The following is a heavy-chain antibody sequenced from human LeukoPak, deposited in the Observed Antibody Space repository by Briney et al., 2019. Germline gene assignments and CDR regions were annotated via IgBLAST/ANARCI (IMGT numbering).Heavy chain of an antibody. D-gene: IGHD2-2*01. J-gene: IGHJ3*02. CDR3: AGPDIVVVPAARTNAFDI. V-gene: IGHV4-30-2*01. CDR1: GGSISSGGYY. CDR2: IYHSGST. Sequence: KTSETLSLTCTVSGGSISSGGYYWSWIRQPPGKGLEWIGYIYHSGSTYYNPSLKSRVTISVDRSKNQFSLKLSSVTAADTAVYYCAGPDIVVVPAARTNAFDIWGQGTMVTVSS.